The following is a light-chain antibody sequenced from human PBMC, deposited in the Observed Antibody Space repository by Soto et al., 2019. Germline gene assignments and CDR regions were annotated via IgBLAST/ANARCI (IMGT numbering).Light chain of an antibody. CDR3: SSYAGSSTYV. CDR2: EVN. J-gene: IGLJ1*01. Sequence: QSALTQAASVSDSPGQSISLSCGGTSTDVGSHNYVSWYQQHPGKAPKLIIFEVNNRPSGVSHRFSGSKSGNTASLTISDLQGEDEADYYCSSYAGSSTYVFGTGTKLTVL. CDR1: STDVGSHNY. V-gene: IGLV2-14*01.